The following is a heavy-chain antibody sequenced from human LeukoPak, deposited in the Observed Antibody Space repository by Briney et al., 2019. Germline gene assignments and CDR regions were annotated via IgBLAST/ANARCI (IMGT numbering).Heavy chain of an antibody. CDR3: ARDGWRVINY. CDR1: GFAFTTHW. D-gene: IGHD2/OR15-2a*01. V-gene: IGHV3-7*01. J-gene: IGHJ4*02. Sequence: RGSLRLSCTASGFAFTTHWMSWVRQAPGKGLEWVANIKEDGNEKNYVDSVRGRFTISRDNAKNSLFLQLSNLRAEDTALYYCARDGWRVINYWGQGTLVTVSS. CDR2: IKEDGNEK.